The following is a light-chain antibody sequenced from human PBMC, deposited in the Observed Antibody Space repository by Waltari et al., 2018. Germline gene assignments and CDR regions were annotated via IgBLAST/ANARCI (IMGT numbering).Light chain of an antibody. V-gene: IGLV3-1*01. CDR1: KLGHKY. Sequence: SYELTQTPSVSVSPGQTARISCSGDKLGHKYVGWYQQKPGQSPLLVIFQDNRRPPGIPGGFSGSNYGNTATLTISGTQAMDEADYFCQTWDDTIVMFGGGTKLTVL. CDR3: QTWDDTIVM. J-gene: IGLJ3*02. CDR2: QDN.